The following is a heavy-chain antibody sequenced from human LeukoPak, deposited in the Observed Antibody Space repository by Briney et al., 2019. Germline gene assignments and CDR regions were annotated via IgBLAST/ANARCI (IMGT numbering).Heavy chain of an antibody. CDR2: IYYSGST. Sequence: PSETLSLTCTVSGGSISSSSYYWGWIRQPPGKGLEWIGSIYYSGSTYYNPSLKSRVTISVDTSKNQFSLKLSSVTAADTAVYYCATDTAMGDYYFDYWGQGTLVTVSS. CDR3: ATDTAMGDYYFDY. D-gene: IGHD5-18*01. CDR1: GGSISSSSYY. J-gene: IGHJ4*02. V-gene: IGHV4-39*01.